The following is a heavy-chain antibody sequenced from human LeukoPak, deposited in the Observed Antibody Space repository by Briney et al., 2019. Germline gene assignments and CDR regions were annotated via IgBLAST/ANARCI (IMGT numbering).Heavy chain of an antibody. D-gene: IGHD4-17*01. CDR1: GFTFTTYS. CDR3: ARGHTAVTRHFDF. CDR2: ISSGSSAI. Sequence: GGSLRLSCEASGFTFTTYSMTWVRQAPGKGLEWVSIISSGSSAIFSADALKGRFTISRDDAKNLLYLDMNSLRAEDTAVYYCARGHTAVTRHFDFRGQGTLVTVSS. J-gene: IGHJ4*02. V-gene: IGHV3-21*01.